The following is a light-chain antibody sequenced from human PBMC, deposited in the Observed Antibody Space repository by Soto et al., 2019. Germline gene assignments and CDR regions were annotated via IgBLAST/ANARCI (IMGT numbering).Light chain of an antibody. J-gene: IGKJ1*01. CDR1: QSVTNY. CDR2: DAS. V-gene: IGKV3-11*01. CDR3: QQRLNWPPG. Sequence: EIFLTQSPDTLSLSPGERATLTCRASQSVTNYIAWYQQRPGQAPSLLIYDASNRATGVPARFSGSRSGTDFTLTISDLEPADFGLYYCQQRLNWPPGFGQGTKVEIK.